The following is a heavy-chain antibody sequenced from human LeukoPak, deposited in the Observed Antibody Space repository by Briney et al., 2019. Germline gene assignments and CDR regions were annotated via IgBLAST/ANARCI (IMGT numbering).Heavy chain of an antibody. J-gene: IGHJ5*02. CDR1: GFTFSSYA. V-gene: IGHV3-30-3*01. CDR2: ISYDGSNK. Sequence: GGSLRLSCAASGFTFSSYAMHWVRQAPGKGLEGGAVISYDGSNKYYADSVKGRFTISRDNSKNTPYLQMNSLRAEDTAVYSCASDSLSTWIQLWLDGWGQGTLVTVSS. CDR3: ASDSLSTWIQLWLDG. D-gene: IGHD5-18*01.